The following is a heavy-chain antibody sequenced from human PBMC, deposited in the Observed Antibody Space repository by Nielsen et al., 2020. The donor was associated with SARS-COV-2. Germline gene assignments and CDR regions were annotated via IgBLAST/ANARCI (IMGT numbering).Heavy chain of an antibody. CDR1: GGTFSSYA. CDR3: AREEYSGYDHGAFDI. Sequence: SVKVSCKASGGTFSSYAISWVRQAPGQGLEWMGRIIPILGIANCAQKFQGRVTITADKSTSTAYMELSSLRSEDTAVYYCAREEYSGYDHGAFDIWGQGTMVTVSS. CDR2: IIPILGIA. J-gene: IGHJ3*02. D-gene: IGHD5-12*01. V-gene: IGHV1-69*04.